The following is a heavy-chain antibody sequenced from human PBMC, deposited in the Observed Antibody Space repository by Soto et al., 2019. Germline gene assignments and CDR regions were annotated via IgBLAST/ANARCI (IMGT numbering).Heavy chain of an antibody. J-gene: IGHJ3*02. D-gene: IGHD6-19*01. CDR3: VKRSGQSNGWGAFDI. Sequence: PGGSLRLSCAASGFTFSSYSMNWVRQAPGKGLEWVSSISSSSSYIYYADSVKGRFTISRDNSKNTVDLQMNSLRAEDTAVYYCVKRSGQSNGWGAFDIWGQGAMVTVSS. CDR1: GFTFSSYS. CDR2: ISSSSSYI. V-gene: IGHV3-21*04.